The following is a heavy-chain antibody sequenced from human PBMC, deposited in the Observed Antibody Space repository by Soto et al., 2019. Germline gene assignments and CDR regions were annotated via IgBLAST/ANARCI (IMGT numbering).Heavy chain of an antibody. CDR3: ARWERVKDYYYGMDV. D-gene: IGHD1-26*01. CDR2: ISSSSSYI. J-gene: IGHJ6*02. V-gene: IGHV3-21*01. Sequence: GGSLRLSCAASGFTFSSYSMNWVRQAPGKGLEWVSSISSSSSYIYYADSVKGRFTISRDNAKNSLYLQMNSLRAEDTAVYYCARWERVKDYYYGMDVWGQGTTVTVSS. CDR1: GFTFSSYS.